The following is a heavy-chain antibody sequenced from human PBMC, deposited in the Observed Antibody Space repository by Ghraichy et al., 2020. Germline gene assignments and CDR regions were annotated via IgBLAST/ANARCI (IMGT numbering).Heavy chain of an antibody. CDR2: INPNSGGT. Sequence: ASVKVSCKASGYTFTGYYMHWVRQAPGQGLEWMGWINPNSGGTNYAQKFQGRVTMTRDTSISTAYMEPSRLRSDDTAVYYCARGQVWYSSGWYYFDYWGQGTLVTVSS. CDR3: ARGQVWYSSGWYYFDY. V-gene: IGHV1-2*02. D-gene: IGHD6-19*01. J-gene: IGHJ4*02. CDR1: GYTFTGYY.